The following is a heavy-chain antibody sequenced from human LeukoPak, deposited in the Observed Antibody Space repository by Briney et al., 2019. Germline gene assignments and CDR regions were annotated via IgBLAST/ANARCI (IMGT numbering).Heavy chain of an antibody. D-gene: IGHD6-6*01. V-gene: IGHV4-39*01. J-gene: IGHJ4*02. CDR3: ARFESSIASGVDY. CDR2: IYYSGST. CDR1: GGSLSSSSYY. Sequence: SETLSLTCTVSGGSLSSSSYYWGWIRQPPGKGLEWIGSIYYSGSTYYNPSLKSRVTISVDTSKNQFSLKLSSVTAADTAVYYCARFESSIASGVDYWGQGTLVTVSS.